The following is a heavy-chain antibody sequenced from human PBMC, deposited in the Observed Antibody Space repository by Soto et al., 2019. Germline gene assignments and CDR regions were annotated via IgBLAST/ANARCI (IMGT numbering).Heavy chain of an antibody. CDR2: IIPIFGTA. J-gene: IGHJ6*02. CDR1: GGTFSSYA. D-gene: IGHD3-10*01. CDR3: ASGEDYYGSGSSEVPMDV. V-gene: IGHV1-69*01. Sequence: QVQLVQSGAEVKKPGSSVKVSCKASGGTFSSYAISWVRQAPGQGLEWMGGIIPIFGTANYAQKFQGRVTITADESTSTAYMELRSLRSEDTAVYYCASGEDYYGSGSSEVPMDVWGQGTTVTVSS.